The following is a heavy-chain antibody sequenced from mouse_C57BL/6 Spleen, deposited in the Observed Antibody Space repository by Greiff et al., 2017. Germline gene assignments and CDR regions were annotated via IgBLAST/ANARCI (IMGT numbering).Heavy chain of an antibody. CDR2: ISNGGGST. CDR1: GFTFSDYY. V-gene: IGHV5-12*01. Sequence: EVQRVESGGGLVQPGGSLKLSCAASGFTFSDYYMYWVRQTPEKRLEWVAYISNGGGSTYYPDTVKGRFTISRDNAKNTLYLQMSRLKSEDTAMYYCARAGINSNYGAYWGQGTLVTVSA. CDR3: ARAGINSNYGAY. J-gene: IGHJ3*01. D-gene: IGHD2-5*01.